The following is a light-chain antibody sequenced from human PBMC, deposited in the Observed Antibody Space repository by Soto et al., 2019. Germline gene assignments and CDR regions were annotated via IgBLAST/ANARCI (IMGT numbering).Light chain of an antibody. V-gene: IGKV3D-15*01. CDR3: QESSTSPGT. CDR1: RIASAN. J-gene: IGKJ1*01. Sequence: TQDPRTRSLSPRNRAPLSCRRARRIASANLAWYQQKPGQAPRLLIYATSFRATGIPDRFRGSGSGTEFTLTISSLESEDSAVYYCQESSTSPGTFGQGTKVDIK. CDR2: ATS.